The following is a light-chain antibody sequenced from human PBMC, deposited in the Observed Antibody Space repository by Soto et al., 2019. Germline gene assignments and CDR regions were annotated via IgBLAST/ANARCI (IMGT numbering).Light chain of an antibody. CDR2: AAS. CDR3: LQDYNYPRA. V-gene: IGKV1-6*01. CDR1: QGIRSD. J-gene: IGKJ1*01. Sequence: AIQMTQSPSSLSASVGDRVTITCRASQGIRSDLGWYQQNLGKAPKLLIYAASSLQSGVPSRFSGRGSRTDFTLTINSLQPEDFATYFCLQDYNYPRALGQGTKVEIK.